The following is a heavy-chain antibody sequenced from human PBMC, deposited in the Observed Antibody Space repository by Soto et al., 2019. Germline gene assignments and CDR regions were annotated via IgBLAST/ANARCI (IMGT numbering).Heavy chain of an antibody. J-gene: IGHJ4*02. CDR2: IYYSGST. CDR1: GGSISSYY. CDR3: ARRSWYCSSTSCYDRLDY. Sequence: SETLSLTCTVSGGSISSYYWSWIRQPPGKGLEWIGYIYYSGSTNYNPSLKSRVTISVDTSKNQFSLKLSSVTAADTAVYYCARRSWYCSSTSCYDRLDYWGQGTLVTVSS. D-gene: IGHD2-2*01. V-gene: IGHV4-59*08.